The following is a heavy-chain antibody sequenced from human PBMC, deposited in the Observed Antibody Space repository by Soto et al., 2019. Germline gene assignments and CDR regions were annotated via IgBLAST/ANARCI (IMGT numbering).Heavy chain of an antibody. CDR2: ISYDGSNK. V-gene: IGHV3-30-3*01. CDR3: AGGYSYGYFDY. Sequence: GGSLRLSCAASGFTFSSYAMHWVRQAPGKGLEWVAVISYDGSNKYYADSVKGRFTISRDNSKNTLYLQMNSLRAEDTAVYYCAGGYSYGYFDYWGQGTLVTVSS. J-gene: IGHJ4*02. CDR1: GFTFSSYA. D-gene: IGHD5-18*01.